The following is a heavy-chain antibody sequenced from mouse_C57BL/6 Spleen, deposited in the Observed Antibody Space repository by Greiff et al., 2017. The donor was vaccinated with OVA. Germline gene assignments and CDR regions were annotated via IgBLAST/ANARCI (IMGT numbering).Heavy chain of an antibody. CDR1: GYTFTSYW. Sequence: VQLQQPGAELVKPGASVKLSCKASGYTFTSYWMHWVKQRPGQGLEWIGMIHPNSGSTNYNEKFKSKATLTVDKSSSTAYMQLSSLTSEDSAVYYCARAAPYGSSFAYWGQGTLVTVSA. J-gene: IGHJ3*01. CDR3: ARAAPYGSSFAY. V-gene: IGHV1-64*01. D-gene: IGHD1-1*01. CDR2: IHPNSGST.